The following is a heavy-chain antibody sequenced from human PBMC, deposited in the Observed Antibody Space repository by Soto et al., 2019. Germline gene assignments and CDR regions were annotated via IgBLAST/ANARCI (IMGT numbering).Heavy chain of an antibody. CDR2: INHSGST. J-gene: IGHJ6*02. CDR1: GGSFSGYY. V-gene: IGHV4-34*01. CDR3: ARVRRGYSYGYFDRYYYGMDV. D-gene: IGHD5-18*01. Sequence: PSETLSLTCAVYGGSFSGYYWSWIRQPPGKGLEWIGEINHSGSTNYNPSLKSRVTISVDTSKNQFSLKLSSVTAADTAVYYCARVRRGYSYGYFDRYYYGMDVWGQGTTVIGSS.